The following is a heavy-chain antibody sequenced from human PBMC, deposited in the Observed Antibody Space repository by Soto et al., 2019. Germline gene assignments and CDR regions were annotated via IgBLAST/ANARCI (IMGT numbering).Heavy chain of an antibody. CDR2: ISGSGGST. CDR3: AKDHTPLDIVVVVAALYYMDV. J-gene: IGHJ6*03. D-gene: IGHD2-15*01. V-gene: IGHV3-23*01. Sequence: GGSLRLSCAASGFTFSSYAMSWVRQAPGKGLEWVSAISGSGGSTYYADSVKGWFTISRDNSKNTLYLQMNSLRAEDTAVYYCAKDHTPLDIVVVVAALYYMDVWGKGTTVTVSS. CDR1: GFTFSSYA.